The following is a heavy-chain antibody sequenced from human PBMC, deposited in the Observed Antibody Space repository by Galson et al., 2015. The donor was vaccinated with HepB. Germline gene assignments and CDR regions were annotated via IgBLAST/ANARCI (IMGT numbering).Heavy chain of an antibody. J-gene: IGHJ3*02. Sequence: SLRLSCAASGFTFSSYAMSGVRQAPGEGLEWVSAISGSGASTDYADSVKGRVTISRDNSKNTVYLQMNSLRAEDTAVYYCAKDYYDSLFGAFDIWGQGTMVTVSS. CDR2: ISGSGAST. D-gene: IGHD3-22*01. CDR3: AKDYYDSLFGAFDI. V-gene: IGHV3-23*01. CDR1: GFTFSSYA.